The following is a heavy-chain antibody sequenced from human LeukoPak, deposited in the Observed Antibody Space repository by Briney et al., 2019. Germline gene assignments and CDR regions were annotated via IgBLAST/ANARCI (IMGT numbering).Heavy chain of an antibody. CDR3: GKDPNGDYVGGFDF. CDR1: GFSFRNYG. D-gene: IGHD3-16*01. V-gene: IGHV3-23*01. CDR2: ISRNGGRT. Sequence: GGSLRLSCAASGFSFRNYGMSWVRQAPGKGLEWVSGISRNGGRTYYADSVKGRFTISRDQSKNTLFLQMNSLRVEDTALYHCGKDPNGDYVGGFDFWGQGTMVTVSS. J-gene: IGHJ3*01.